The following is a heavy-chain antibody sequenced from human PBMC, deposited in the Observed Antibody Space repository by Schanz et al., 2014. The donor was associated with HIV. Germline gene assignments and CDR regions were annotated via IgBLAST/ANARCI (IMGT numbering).Heavy chain of an antibody. J-gene: IGHJ6*02. CDR1: GFTFSTYA. V-gene: IGHV3-30*18. Sequence: VHLLESGGGLVQPGGSLRLSCAASGFTFSTYAMNWVRQAPGKGLEWVAVISYDGTDKYYADSVKGRFTISRDNSKNTLFLQMNSLRAEDTAVYYCANSGYCTSGICYTRGDGMDVWGQGTTVTVSS. D-gene: IGHD2-8*01. CDR3: ANSGYCTSGICYTRGDGMDV. CDR2: ISYDGTDK.